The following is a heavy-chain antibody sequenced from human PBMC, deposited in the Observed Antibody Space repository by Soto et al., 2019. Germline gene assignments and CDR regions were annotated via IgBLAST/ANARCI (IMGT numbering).Heavy chain of an antibody. D-gene: IGHD3-10*01. V-gene: IGHV3-66*01. CDR3: ARGGSGSDWDYYGMDV. J-gene: IGHJ6*02. CDR1: GLTASKNY. Sequence: ESGGGLVQPGGSLRLSCAGSGLTASKNYMSWVRQPPGKGLEWVSVIYSGGTTYYADSVKDRFSISRDNSKSTLYLQMDNLRAGDTAVYYCARGGSGSDWDYYGMDVWGQGTTVTVSS. CDR2: IYSGGTT.